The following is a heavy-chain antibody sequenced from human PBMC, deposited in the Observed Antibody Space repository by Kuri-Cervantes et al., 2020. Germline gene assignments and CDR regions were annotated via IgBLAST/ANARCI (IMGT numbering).Heavy chain of an antibody. Sequence: GESLKISCAASGFTFSGSAIHWVRQASGKGLEWVGRIRNKANNYATTYAASVKGRFTISRDDSKSTAYLRMSSLKTEDTAVYYCASSVISITVAGTSDYWGQGTLVTVSS. D-gene: IGHD6-19*01. CDR1: GFTFSGSA. CDR3: ASSVISITVAGTSDY. V-gene: IGHV3-73*01. CDR2: IRNKANNYAT. J-gene: IGHJ4*02.